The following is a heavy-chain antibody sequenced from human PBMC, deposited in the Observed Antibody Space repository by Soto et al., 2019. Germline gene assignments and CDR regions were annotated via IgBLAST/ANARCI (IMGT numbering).Heavy chain of an antibody. V-gene: IGHV1-46*01. CDR1: QYNFTNYC. CDR3: ARALYDTDSVPVGAESRYYVMDV. Sequence: QVQLVQSGAESKTPGASVKVSCKASQYNFTNYCVHWVRQAPGQGLEWMGVINPSGGSTKYTQRFPGRVTRTRDTSTNTVYMDLRSLRPEDTAVYFCARALYDTDSVPVGAESRYYVMDVWGRGTTVTVSS. J-gene: IGHJ6*02. CDR2: INPSGGST. D-gene: IGHD3-22*01.